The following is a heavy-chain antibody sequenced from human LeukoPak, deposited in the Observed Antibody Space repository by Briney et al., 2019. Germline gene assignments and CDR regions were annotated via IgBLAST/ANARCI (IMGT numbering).Heavy chain of an antibody. D-gene: IGHD3-16*02. CDR3: ARWGGRYPFDY. CDR1: GFTFSSYS. Sequence: TGGSLRLSCAASGFTFSSYSMHWVHQAPGKGLEYVSAITSNGGRTYYANSVKGRFTISRDNSKNTLYLQMGSLRAEDMAVYYCARWGGRYPFDYWGQGTLVTVSS. CDR2: ITSNGGRT. J-gene: IGHJ4*02. V-gene: IGHV3-64*01.